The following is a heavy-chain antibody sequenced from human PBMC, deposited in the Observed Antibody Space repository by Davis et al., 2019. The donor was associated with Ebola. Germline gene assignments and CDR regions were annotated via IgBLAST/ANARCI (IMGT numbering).Heavy chain of an antibody. CDR3: VKVHSSGSYLLRTWGWDYYYGMDV. CDR1: GFTFSSYG. J-gene: IGHJ6*02. Sequence: GGSLRLSCAASGFTFSSYGMHWVRQAPGKGLEWVAVISYDGSNKYYADSVKGRFTISRDNSKNTLYLQMSSLRAEDTAVYYCVKVHSSGSYLLRTWGWDYYYGMDVWGQGTTVTVSS. D-gene: IGHD1-26*01. V-gene: IGHV3-30*18. CDR2: ISYDGSNK.